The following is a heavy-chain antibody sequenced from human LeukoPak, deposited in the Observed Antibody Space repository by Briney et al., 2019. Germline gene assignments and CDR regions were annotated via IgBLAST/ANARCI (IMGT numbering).Heavy chain of an antibody. D-gene: IGHD2-15*01. V-gene: IGHV3-23*01. Sequence: GGSLRLSCAASGFTFSSYAMSWVRQAPGKGLEWVSAISGSGGSTYYADSVKGRLTISRDNSKNTLYLQMNSLRAEDTAVYYCAKGSTKAYCSGGSCYRSIYYYMDVWGKGTTVTVSS. CDR3: AKGSTKAYCSGGSCYRSIYYYMDV. CDR2: ISGSGGST. CDR1: GFTFSSYA. J-gene: IGHJ6*03.